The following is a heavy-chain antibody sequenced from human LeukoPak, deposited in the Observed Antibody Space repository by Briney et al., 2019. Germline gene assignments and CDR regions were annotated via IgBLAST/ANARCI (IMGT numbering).Heavy chain of an antibody. J-gene: IGHJ4*02. Sequence: SEALSLTCAVYGGSFSGYFWSWIRQPPGKGLEWIGEVNHSGRTNYNPSLKSRVTISVDPSKSQFSLNLRSVIAADTAVYYCARGQFPRDYWGQGTLVIVSS. CDR3: ARGQFPRDY. V-gene: IGHV4-34*01. CDR1: GGSFSGYF. CDR2: VNHSGRT.